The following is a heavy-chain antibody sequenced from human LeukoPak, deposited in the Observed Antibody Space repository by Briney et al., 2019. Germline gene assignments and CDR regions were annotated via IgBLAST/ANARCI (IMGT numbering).Heavy chain of an antibody. CDR2: ISSSSSTI. Sequence: GGSLRLSCAASGFTFSSYSMNWVRQAPGKGLEWVSYISSSSSTIYYADSVKGRFTISGDNAKNSLYLQMNSLRAEDTAVYYCARHGNIVVLPATSKAFDIWGQGTMVTVSS. V-gene: IGHV3-48*01. CDR3: ARHGNIVVLPATSKAFDI. D-gene: IGHD2-2*01. J-gene: IGHJ3*02. CDR1: GFTFSSYS.